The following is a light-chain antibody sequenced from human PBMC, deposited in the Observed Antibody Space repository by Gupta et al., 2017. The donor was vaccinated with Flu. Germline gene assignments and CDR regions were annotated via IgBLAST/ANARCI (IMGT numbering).Light chain of an antibody. CDR3: QQDGSSPT. CDR2: NAS. Sequence: EIVLTQSPGTLSLSPGKKASLSCRASQYVTGKYLAWYQQKSGQAPRLLIYNASRRADGIPARFSGSGSGTDFTLTSNRREPEDFAVYYWQQDGSSPTFGGGTTVE. J-gene: IGKJ4*01. CDR1: QYVTGKY. V-gene: IGKV3-20*01.